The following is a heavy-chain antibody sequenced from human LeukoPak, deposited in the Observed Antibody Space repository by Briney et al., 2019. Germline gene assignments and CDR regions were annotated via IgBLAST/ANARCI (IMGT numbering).Heavy chain of an antibody. Sequence: SETLSLTCAVSGGSISSFYWSWIRRPPGKGLEWIGYIYYSGTTNYNPSLKSRVTISVDTSKNQFSLKLSSVTAADTAVYYCARVLNWNYAPDYWGQGSLVTVSS. V-gene: IGHV4-59*01. CDR2: IYYSGTT. D-gene: IGHD1-7*01. J-gene: IGHJ4*02. CDR3: ARVLNWNYAPDY. CDR1: GGSISSFY.